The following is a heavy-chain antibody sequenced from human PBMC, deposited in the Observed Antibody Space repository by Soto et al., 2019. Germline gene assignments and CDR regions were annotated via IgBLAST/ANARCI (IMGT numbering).Heavy chain of an antibody. CDR3: ATQSGRWDYGAFDI. J-gene: IGHJ3*02. CDR2: IWYDGSNK. V-gene: IGHV3-33*01. Sequence: GGSLRLSCAASGFTFSSYGMHWVRQAPGKGLEWVAVIWYDGSNKYYADSVKGRFTISRDNSKNTLYLQMNSLRAEDTAVYYCATQSGRWDYGAFDIWGQGTMVTVSS. CDR1: GFTFSSYG. D-gene: IGHD4-17*01.